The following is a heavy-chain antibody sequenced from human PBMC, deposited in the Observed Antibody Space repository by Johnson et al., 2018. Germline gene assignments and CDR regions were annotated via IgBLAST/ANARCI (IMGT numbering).Heavy chain of an antibody. J-gene: IGHJ4*02. CDR3: AKPLFTVSFIDY. V-gene: IGHV3-33*06. Sequence: QVQLVQSGGGVVQPGRSLRLSCAASGFTFSSYGMHWVRQAPGKGLEWVAVIWYDGSNKYYADSVKGRFTISRDNSKNTLYLQMNSLRAEDTAVYYCAKPLFTVSFIDYWGQGVLVTVSA. CDR2: IWYDGSNK. CDR1: GFTFSSYG. D-gene: IGHD2-21*01.